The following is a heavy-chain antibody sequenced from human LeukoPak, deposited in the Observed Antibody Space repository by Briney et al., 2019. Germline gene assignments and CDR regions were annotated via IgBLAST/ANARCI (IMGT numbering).Heavy chain of an antibody. CDR2: INPNSGGT. V-gene: IGHV1-2*02. D-gene: IGHD3-22*01. Sequence: ASVKVSCKASGYTFTGFYMHWVRQAPGQGLEWMGWINPNSGGTNYAQKFQGRVTMTRDTSISTAYMELSRLRSDDTAVYYCARDPGPFYYDCSGYFDYWGQGTLVTVSS. CDR1: GYTFTGFY. J-gene: IGHJ4*02. CDR3: ARDPGPFYYDCSGYFDY.